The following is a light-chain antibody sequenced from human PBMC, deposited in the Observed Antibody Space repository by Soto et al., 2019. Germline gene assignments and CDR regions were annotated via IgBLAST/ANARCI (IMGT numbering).Light chain of an antibody. CDR2: DVS. V-gene: IGLV2-14*01. Sequence: QSALTQPASVSGSPGQSITISCTGTSSDVGDYNYVSWYQQHSGKAPKLMIYDVSNRPSGVSNRFSGSKSGSTASLTISGLQAEDGADYYCSSYSTSTTRVFGTGTKVTVL. CDR3: SSYSTSTTRV. CDR1: SSDVGDYNY. J-gene: IGLJ1*01.